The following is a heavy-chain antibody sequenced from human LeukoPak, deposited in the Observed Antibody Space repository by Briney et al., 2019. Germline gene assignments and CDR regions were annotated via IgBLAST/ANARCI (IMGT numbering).Heavy chain of an antibody. V-gene: IGHV3-48*04. CDR2: ISTSGTTI. Sequence: PGGSLRLSCAASGFTFSSYSMNWVRQAPGKGLEWVAYISTSGTTIYYADSVKGRFTISRDNAKNSLYLQMNSLRAEDTAVYYCANLFWFDPWGQGTLVTVPS. CDR1: GFTFSSYS. J-gene: IGHJ5*02. CDR3: ANLFWFDP.